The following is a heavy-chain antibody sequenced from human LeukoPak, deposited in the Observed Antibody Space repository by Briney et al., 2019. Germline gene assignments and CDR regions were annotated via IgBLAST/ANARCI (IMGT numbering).Heavy chain of an antibody. CDR2: IYTSGST. Sequence: SETLSLTCTVSGGSISIYYWSWIRQPAGKGLEWXGRIYTSGSTNYNPSLKSRVTMSVDTSKNQFSLKLSSVTAADTAVYYCARVGNYYVSSGYYYFDYWGQGTLVTVSS. CDR1: GGSISIYY. D-gene: IGHD3-22*01. V-gene: IGHV4-4*07. J-gene: IGHJ4*02. CDR3: ARVGNYYVSSGYYYFDY.